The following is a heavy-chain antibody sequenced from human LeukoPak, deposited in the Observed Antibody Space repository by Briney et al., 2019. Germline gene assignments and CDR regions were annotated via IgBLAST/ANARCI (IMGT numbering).Heavy chain of an antibody. D-gene: IGHD6-13*01. V-gene: IGHV1-2*02. CDR1: GYTFTGYY. J-gene: IGHJ5*02. CDR2: INPNSGGT. Sequence: GASVKVSCKASGYTFTGYYMHWVRQAPGQGLEWMGWINPNSGGTNYAQKLQGRVTKTTDTSTSTAYMELRSLRSDDTAVYYCARGLSSSWYRGDWFDPWGQGTLVTVSS. CDR3: ARGLSSSWYRGDWFDP.